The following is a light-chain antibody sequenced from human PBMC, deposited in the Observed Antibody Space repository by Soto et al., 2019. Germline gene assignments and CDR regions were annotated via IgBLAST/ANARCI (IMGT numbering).Light chain of an antibody. CDR3: SSYTSNSIV. CDR2: NVN. V-gene: IGLV2-14*01. J-gene: IGLJ1*01. Sequence: QSALIQPPSVSGSPGQSVTISCTGTSSDVGSYDYVSWYQQHPGTVPKPMIYNVNTRPSGISNRFSGSKSGNTASLTISGLQAEDEADYYCSSYTSNSIVFGTGTKVTVL. CDR1: SSDVGSYDY.